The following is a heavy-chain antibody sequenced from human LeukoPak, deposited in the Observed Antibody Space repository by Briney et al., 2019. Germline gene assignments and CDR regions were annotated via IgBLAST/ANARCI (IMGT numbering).Heavy chain of an antibody. Sequence: PGGSLRLSCAASGFTVSANYMSWIRGAPAKGLEWVSVNMNGVTYHADSVKGRFTISRDDSKNTVYLQMNSLRAEDRAVYYCAKGGRWLLGSLYFDYWGQGALVTVSS. V-gene: IGHV3-53*05. CDR2: NMNGVT. CDR1: GFTVSANY. D-gene: IGHD5-12*01. CDR3: AKGGRWLLGSLYFDY. J-gene: IGHJ4*02.